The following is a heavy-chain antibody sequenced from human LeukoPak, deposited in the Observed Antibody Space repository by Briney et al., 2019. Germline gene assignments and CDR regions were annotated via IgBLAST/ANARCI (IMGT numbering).Heavy chain of an antibody. Sequence: PGGSLRLSCGASGFTFSSYEMNWVRQAPGKGLEWVSYISSSGSTIYYSDSVKGRFTISRDNAKNSLYLQMNSLRAEDTAVYYCARVGYSYGLDYFDYWGQGNLVTVSS. CDR3: ARVGYSYGLDYFDY. CDR2: ISSSGSTI. D-gene: IGHD5-18*01. J-gene: IGHJ4*02. CDR1: GFTFSSYE. V-gene: IGHV3-48*03.